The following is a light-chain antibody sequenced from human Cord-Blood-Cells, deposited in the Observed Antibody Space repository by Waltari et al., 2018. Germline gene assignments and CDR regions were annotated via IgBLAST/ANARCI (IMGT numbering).Light chain of an antibody. J-gene: IGLJ3*02. Sequence: QSALTQPASVSGSPGQSITISCTGTSSDVGGYNYVSWYQQHPGKAPKLIIFDVRKRPSGVSKRFAASKSGNTASLTISGLQAEDEADYDCSSYTSSSTWVFGGGTKLTVL. CDR1: SSDVGGYNY. CDR2: DVR. CDR3: SSYTSSSTWV. V-gene: IGLV2-14*01.